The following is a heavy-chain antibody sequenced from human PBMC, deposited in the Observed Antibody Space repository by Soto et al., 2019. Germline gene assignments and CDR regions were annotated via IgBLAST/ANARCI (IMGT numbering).Heavy chain of an antibody. D-gene: IGHD3-9*01. Sequence: PGGSLRLSCAASGFTFSSYWMHWVRQAPGKGLVWVSRINSDGSFTTYADSVRGRFTISRDNAKNTLYLQMNSLRAEDTAVYYCARDILTGYDQVDYWGQGTLVTVSS. CDR2: INSDGSFT. CDR3: ARDILTGYDQVDY. V-gene: IGHV3-74*01. J-gene: IGHJ4*02. CDR1: GFTFSSYW.